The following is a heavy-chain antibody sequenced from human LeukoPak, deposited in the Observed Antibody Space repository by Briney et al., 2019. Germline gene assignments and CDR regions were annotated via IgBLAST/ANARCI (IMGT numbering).Heavy chain of an antibody. CDR3: AKGGAETATIDFDY. J-gene: IGHJ4*02. CDR2: ISNSGGST. CDR1: GFTFSNYA. V-gene: IGHV3-23*01. D-gene: IGHD5-18*01. Sequence: PGGSLGLSCAVSGFTFSNYAMSWVRQAPGKGLEWVSAISNSGGSTYYADSVKGRFTISRDNSKNTLYLQMNSLRAEDTAVYYCAKGGAETATIDFDYWGQGTLVTVSS.